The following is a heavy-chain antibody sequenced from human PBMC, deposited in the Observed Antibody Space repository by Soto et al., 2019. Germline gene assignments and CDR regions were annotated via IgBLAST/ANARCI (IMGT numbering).Heavy chain of an antibody. CDR1: GGSISSGYYY. CDR3: ASSSLYGMGV. CDR2: IYYSGNT. Sequence: TLPLGGSVSGGSISSGYYYWSWIRQPPGKGLEWIGNIYYSGNTYYSPSLKSRLIISIDTSKHQFSLKVGSVTAADTAVYYCASSSLYGMGVWGQGTTVGVSS. V-gene: IGHV4-30-4*01. J-gene: IGHJ6*02.